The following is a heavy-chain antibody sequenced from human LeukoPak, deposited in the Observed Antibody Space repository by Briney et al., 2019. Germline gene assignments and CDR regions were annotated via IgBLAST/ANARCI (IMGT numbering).Heavy chain of an antibody. CDR1: GNFIRSDY. V-gene: IGHV4-59*12. CDR2: VYNSGNT. CDR3: ARSRSAGRRVQDY. Sequence: SETLSLTCTVSGNFIRSDYWTWIRQSPGKGLEWIGYVYNSGNTNYNPSLKSRVTISLDTSKKQFSLKLSSVTAADTAVYYCARSRSAGRRVQDYWGQGTLVTVSS. J-gene: IGHJ4*02. D-gene: IGHD1-26*01.